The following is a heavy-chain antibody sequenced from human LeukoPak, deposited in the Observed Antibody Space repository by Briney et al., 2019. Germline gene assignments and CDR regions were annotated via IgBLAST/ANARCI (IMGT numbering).Heavy chain of an antibody. J-gene: IGHJ4*02. V-gene: IGHV1-8*02. CDR1: GYTFTSYD. Sequence: ASVKVSCKASGYTFTSYDINWVRQATGQGLEWMGWMNPNSGNTGYAQKLQGRVTMTTDTSTSTAYMELRSLRSDDTAVYYCARYGYSAWDYWGQGTLVTVSS. D-gene: IGHD2-15*01. CDR3: ARYGYSAWDY. CDR2: MNPNSGNT.